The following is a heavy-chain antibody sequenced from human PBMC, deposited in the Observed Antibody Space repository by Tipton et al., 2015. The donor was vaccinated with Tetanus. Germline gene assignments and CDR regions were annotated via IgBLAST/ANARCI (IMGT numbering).Heavy chain of an antibody. CDR3: ARRSYCTSTRCFDAFDL. CDR2: IYYTVRT. D-gene: IGHD2-8*01. V-gene: IGHV4-31*11. J-gene: IGHJ3*01. CDR1: GASINAGGYL. Sequence: GLVKPSETLSLTCAVSGASINAGGYLWTWVRQHPGKGLEWIGNIYYTVRTSYTPSLNSRVTISVDTSKNQFSLRLTSVTAADTAVYYCARRSYCTSTRCFDAFDLWGPGTRVTVSS.